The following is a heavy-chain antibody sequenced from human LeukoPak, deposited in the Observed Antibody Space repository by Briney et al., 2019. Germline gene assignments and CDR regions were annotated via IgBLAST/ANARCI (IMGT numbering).Heavy chain of an antibody. CDR3: ARGMIAASELRLA. D-gene: IGHD6-13*01. Sequence: GSLRLSCAASGFTFSNAWMSWVRQPPGKGLEWIGEINHSGITRYNPSLKSRVTISVDTSKNQFSLKLNSVTAADTAVYYCARGMIAASELRLAWGQGTLVTVSS. V-gene: IGHV4-34*01. J-gene: IGHJ5*02. CDR2: INHSGIT. CDR1: GFTFSNAW.